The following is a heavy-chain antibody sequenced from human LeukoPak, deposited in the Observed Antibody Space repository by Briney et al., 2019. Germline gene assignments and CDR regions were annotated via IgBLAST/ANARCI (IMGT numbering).Heavy chain of an antibody. CDR3: ARQIAARLNWFDP. V-gene: IGHV3-74*01. CDR1: GFTFSSYW. J-gene: IGHJ5*02. CDR2: INSDGSST. Sequence: GGSLRLSCAASGFTFSSYWMHWVRQAPGKGLVWVSRINSDGSSTSYADSVKGRFTISRDNAKNTLYLQMNSPRAEDTAVYYCARQIAARLNWFDPWGQGTLVTVSS. D-gene: IGHD6-6*01.